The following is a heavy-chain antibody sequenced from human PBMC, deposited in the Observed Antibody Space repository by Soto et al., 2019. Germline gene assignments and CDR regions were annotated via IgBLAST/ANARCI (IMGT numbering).Heavy chain of an antibody. V-gene: IGHV3-21*01. CDR3: TRVYGDYGTLSDY. Sequence: GGSLRLSCAASGLTFSDYSVNWVRQAPGKGLEWVSSISSTSTFIYYADSVRGRFTISRDNAKNSLYLQMNSLRAEDTAAYYCTRVYGDYGTLSDYWGRGPLVTVSS. CDR2: ISSTSTFI. D-gene: IGHD4-17*01. J-gene: IGHJ4*02. CDR1: GLTFSDYS.